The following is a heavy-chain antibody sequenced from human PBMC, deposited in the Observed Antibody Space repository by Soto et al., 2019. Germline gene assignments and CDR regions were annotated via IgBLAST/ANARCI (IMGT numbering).Heavy chain of an antibody. CDR1: GGSIRGYY. J-gene: IGHJ4*02. CDR3: ARVMDISSRTIDH. CDR2: MYYSGTT. D-gene: IGHD2-2*03. Sequence: PSETLSLTCTVSGGSIRGYYWSWIRQPPGKGLEWIGYMYYSGTTNYNPSLKNRVTISVDMSKNHISLKLNSVIAADTAMYYCARVMDISSRTIDHWGQGTLVTVSS. V-gene: IGHV4-59*01.